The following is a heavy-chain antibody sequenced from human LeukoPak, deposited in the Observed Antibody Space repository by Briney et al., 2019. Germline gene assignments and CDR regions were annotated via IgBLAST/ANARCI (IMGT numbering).Heavy chain of an antibody. CDR2: ISVDNGNT. CDR3: ARDRSNSEY. D-gene: IGHD1-26*01. CDR1: GYGFSTYG. Sequence: APVKVSCKTSGYGFSTYGISWVRQAPGQGLEWLGWISVDNGNTNYAQKFQDRVTITTDTSTSTVYMELTSLKSDDTAVYYCARDRSNSEYWGQGTLVTVSS. V-gene: IGHV1-18*01. J-gene: IGHJ4*02.